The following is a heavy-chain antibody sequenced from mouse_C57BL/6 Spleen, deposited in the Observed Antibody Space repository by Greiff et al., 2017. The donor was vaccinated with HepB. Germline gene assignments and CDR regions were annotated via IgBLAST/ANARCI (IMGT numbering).Heavy chain of an antibody. J-gene: IGHJ1*03. V-gene: IGHV1-81*01. CDR2: IYPRSGNT. D-gene: IGHD1-1*01. CDR3: ARPSYYYGSNWYFDV. CDR1: GYTFTSYG. Sequence: QVQLQQSGAELARPGASVKLSCKASGYTFTSYGISWVKQRTGQGLEWIGEIYPRSGNTYYNEKFKGKATLTADKSSSTAYMELRSLTSEDSAVYFCARPSYYYGSNWYFDVWGTGTTVTVSS.